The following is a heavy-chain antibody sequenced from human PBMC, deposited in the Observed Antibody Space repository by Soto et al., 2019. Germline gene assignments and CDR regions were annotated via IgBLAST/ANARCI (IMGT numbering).Heavy chain of an antibody. J-gene: IGHJ5*01. CDR3: AKDSTFDS. CDR2: INPNSGGT. Sequence: GASVKLTCEASGYRFAGSYRQWVRQAAGQGLVWMGWINPNSGGTNYAQKFQGRVTMTRDTSISTAYLELSTLRSDDTAVYYCAKDSTFDSWGQGTLVTVS. CDR1: GYRFAGSY. V-gene: IGHV1-2*02.